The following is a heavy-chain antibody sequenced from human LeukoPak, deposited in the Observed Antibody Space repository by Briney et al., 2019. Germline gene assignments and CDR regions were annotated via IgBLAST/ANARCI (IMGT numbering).Heavy chain of an antibody. CDR2: INHSGST. V-gene: IGHV4-34*01. D-gene: IGHD1-14*01. J-gene: IGHJ4*02. CDR3: ARGSPTGDY. Sequence: SETLSLTCAVYGGSFSGYYWSWIRKPPGKGLEWIGEINHSGSTNYNPSLKSRVTISVDTSKNQFSLKLSSVTAADTAVYYCARGSPTGDYWGQGTLVTVSS. CDR1: GGSFSGYY.